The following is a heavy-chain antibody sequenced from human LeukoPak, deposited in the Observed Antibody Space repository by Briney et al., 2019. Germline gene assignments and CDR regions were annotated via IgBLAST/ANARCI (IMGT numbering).Heavy chain of an antibody. Sequence: GGSLRLSCAASGFTFSSYSMNWVRQAPGKGLEWVSYISSSSTTIYYADSVKGRFTISRDNAEKSLYLQMNSLRAEDTAVYYCAREGSSGNYFHWFDPWGQGALVTVSS. J-gene: IGHJ5*02. CDR2: ISSSSTTI. CDR1: GFTFSSYS. V-gene: IGHV3-48*01. D-gene: IGHD1-26*01. CDR3: AREGSSGNYFHWFDP.